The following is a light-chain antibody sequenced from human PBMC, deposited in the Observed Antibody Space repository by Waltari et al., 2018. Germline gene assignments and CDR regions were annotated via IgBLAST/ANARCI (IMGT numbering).Light chain of an antibody. CDR3: QTGGHGTWV. Sequence: QLVLTQSPSASASLGASVKLPCTLTSGHSTNIIAWHQQHPEKRPRYLMKVNSDASHRTGGVIPDRSAASSSGADRYLTTASLQSEDEADYYGQTGGHGTWVFGGGTKLTVL. CDR2: VNSDASH. CDR1: SGHSTNI. J-gene: IGLJ3*02. V-gene: IGLV4-69*01.